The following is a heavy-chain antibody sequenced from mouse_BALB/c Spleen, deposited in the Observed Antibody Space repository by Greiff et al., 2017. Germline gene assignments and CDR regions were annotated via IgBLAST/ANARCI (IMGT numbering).Heavy chain of an antibody. CDR3: ARDWGYYRYENYAMDY. CDR1: GYSITSGYY. CDR2: ISYDGSN. D-gene: IGHD2-14*01. J-gene: IGHJ4*01. Sequence: EVKVEESGPGLVKPSQSLSLTCSVTGYSITSGYYWNWIRQFPGNKLEWMGYISYDGSNNYNPSLKNRISITRDTSKNQFFLKLNSVTTEDTATYYCARDWGYYRYENYAMDYWGQGTSVTVSS. V-gene: IGHV3-6*02.